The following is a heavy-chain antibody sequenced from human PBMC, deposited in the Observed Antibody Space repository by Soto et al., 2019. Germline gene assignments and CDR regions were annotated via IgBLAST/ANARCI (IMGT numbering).Heavy chain of an antibody. V-gene: IGHV4-59*08. D-gene: IGHD3-16*01. CDR3: ARRWGDYFDY. CDR1: GGSISRYY. Sequence: QVQLQESGPGLGKPSETLSLTCTGSGGSISRYYWSWVRQPPGKGLEWIGYLYYSGSTNYNPSLKSRHTISVDTSKSQFSLKLSSVTAADTAVYYCARRWGDYFDYWCQGTLVTVSS. CDR2: LYYSGST. J-gene: IGHJ4*02.